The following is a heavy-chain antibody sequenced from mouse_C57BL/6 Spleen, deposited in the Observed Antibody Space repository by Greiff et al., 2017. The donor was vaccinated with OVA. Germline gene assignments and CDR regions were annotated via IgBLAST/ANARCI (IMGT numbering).Heavy chain of an antibody. J-gene: IGHJ4*01. D-gene: IGHD1-1*01. CDR1: GYTFPSYW. Sequence: QVQLQQPGAELVKPGASVKLSCKASGYTFPSYWMQWVKQRPGQGLEWIGEIDPSDSYTNYNQKFKGKATLTVDTSSSTAYMQLSSLTSEDSAVYYCARGALLLGYYAMDYWGQGTSVTVSS. CDR2: IDPSDSYT. V-gene: IGHV1-50*01. CDR3: ARGALLLGYYAMDY.